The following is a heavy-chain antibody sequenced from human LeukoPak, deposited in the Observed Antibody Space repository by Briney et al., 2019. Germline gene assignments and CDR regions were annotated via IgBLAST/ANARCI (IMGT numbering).Heavy chain of an antibody. Sequence: PSETLSLTCAVYGGSFSGYYWSWIRQPPGKGLEWIGEINHSGGTNYNPSLKSRVTISVDTSKNQFSLQLSSVTAADTAVHYCARRSSSSYFDYWGQGTLVTVSS. CDR1: GGSFSGYY. D-gene: IGHD6-13*01. CDR2: INHSGGT. CDR3: ARRSSSSYFDY. J-gene: IGHJ4*02. V-gene: IGHV4-34*01.